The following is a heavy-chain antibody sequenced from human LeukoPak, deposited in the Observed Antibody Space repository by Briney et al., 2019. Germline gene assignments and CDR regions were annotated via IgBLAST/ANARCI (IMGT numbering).Heavy chain of an antibody. J-gene: IGHJ4*02. D-gene: IGHD5-18*01. V-gene: IGHV4-39*07. Sequence: TSETLSLTCTVSGGSISSSSYYWGWIRQPPGKGLEWIGSIYYSGSTYYNPSLKSRVTISVDTSKNQFSLKLSSVTAADTAVYYCARGYSYVYWGQGTLVTVSS. CDR1: GGSISSSSYY. CDR3: ARGYSYVY. CDR2: IYYSGST.